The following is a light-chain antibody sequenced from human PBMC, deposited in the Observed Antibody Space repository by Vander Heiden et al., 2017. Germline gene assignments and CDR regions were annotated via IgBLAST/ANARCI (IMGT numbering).Light chain of an antibody. CDR2: DDS. V-gene: IGLV3-21*02. CDR1: NIGSKS. CDR3: QVWDSSSDHGV. Sequence: SYVLTQPPPVSVAPGQTARITCGGNNIGSKSVHWYQQKPGRAPVLVVYDDSDRPSGIPGRFSGSNPGNTATLTISRVEAGDEADDYCQVWDSSSDHGVFGGGTKLTVL. J-gene: IGLJ2*01.